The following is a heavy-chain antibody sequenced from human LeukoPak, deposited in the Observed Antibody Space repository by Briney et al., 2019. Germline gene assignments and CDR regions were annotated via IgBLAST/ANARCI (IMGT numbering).Heavy chain of an antibody. CDR2: IWSDGNNK. J-gene: IGHJ6*02. CDR3: ASDYCSRISCIDS. Sequence: PGGSQTLLCAASGFHLSRFGVHWVRQAPGKGLEWVAVIWSDGNNKEHGDSVKGRFTISRDNSKNTLYLQMNSLRAEDTAMYYCASDYCSRISCIDSWGQGTTVTVSS. D-gene: IGHD2-2*01. CDR1: GFHLSRFG. V-gene: IGHV3-33*01.